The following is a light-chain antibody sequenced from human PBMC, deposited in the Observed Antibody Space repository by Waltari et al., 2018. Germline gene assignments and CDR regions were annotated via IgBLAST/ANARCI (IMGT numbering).Light chain of an antibody. Sequence: QSVLTQPPSLSAAPSQKVTISCSGTNSNIGSNYVSWYRQLPGTAPKLLIYENNKRPSGIPDRFSGSKSGTSATLGITGLQTGDEADYYCATWDKSLSGWVFGGGTKLTVL. CDR2: ENN. CDR1: NSNIGSNY. V-gene: IGLV1-51*02. CDR3: ATWDKSLSGWV. J-gene: IGLJ3*02.